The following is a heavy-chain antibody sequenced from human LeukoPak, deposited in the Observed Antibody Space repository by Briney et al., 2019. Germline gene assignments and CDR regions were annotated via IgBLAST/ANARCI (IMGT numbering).Heavy chain of an antibody. D-gene: IGHD4-23*01. V-gene: IGHV3-43D*03. CDR3: ARGAHYDDYGGGYFDY. J-gene: IGHJ4*02. CDR2: ISWDGDST. Sequence: GGSLRLSCAASGFTFDDYAMHWVRQAPGKGLECVSLISWDGDSTYYSDSVKGRFTISRDNNKNSLYLQMNSLRAEDTAVYYCARGAHYDDYGGGYFDYWGQGTLVTVSS. CDR1: GFTFDDYA.